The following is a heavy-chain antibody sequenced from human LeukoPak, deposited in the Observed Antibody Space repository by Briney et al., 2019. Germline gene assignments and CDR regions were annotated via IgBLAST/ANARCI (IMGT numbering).Heavy chain of an antibody. CDR1: GGSISSGGYY. CDR3: ARVGKVGATRTRALQNYFDY. Sequence: PSETLSLTCTVSGGSISSGGYYWSWIRQHPGKGLEWIGYIYYSGSTYYNPSLKSRVTISVDTSKNQFSLKLSSVTAADTAVYYCARVGKVGATRTRALQNYFDYWGQGTLVTVSS. J-gene: IGHJ4*02. D-gene: IGHD1-26*01. CDR2: IYYSGST. V-gene: IGHV4-31*03.